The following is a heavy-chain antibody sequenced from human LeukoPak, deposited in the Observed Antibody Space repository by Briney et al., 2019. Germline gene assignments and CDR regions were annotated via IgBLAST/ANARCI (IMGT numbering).Heavy chain of an antibody. CDR3: ARVDYGVGGDYYYYYMDV. Sequence: GGSLRLSCAASGFTFNNYSMNWVRQTPGKGLEWVSSISSSGSTIYYADSVKGRFTISRDNAKNSLYLQMNSLRAEDTAVYYCARVDYGVGGDYYYYYMDVWGKGTTVTISS. D-gene: IGHD4-17*01. CDR1: GFTFNNYS. J-gene: IGHJ6*03. CDR2: ISSSGSTI. V-gene: IGHV3-48*04.